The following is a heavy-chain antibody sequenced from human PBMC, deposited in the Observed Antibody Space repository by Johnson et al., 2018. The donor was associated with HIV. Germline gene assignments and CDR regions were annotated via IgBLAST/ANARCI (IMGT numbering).Heavy chain of an antibody. J-gene: IGHJ3*02. CDR1: GFTVSSNY. Sequence: VQLVESGGGLVQPGGSLRLSCAASGFTVSSNYMSWVRQAPGKGLEWVSVIYSGGSTYYADSVQGRFTISRDNSNNMLYLQMDSLRAEDTAAYYCAKADDLEDTSGYLSAFDIWGQGTMVTVSS. D-gene: IGHD3-22*01. CDR2: IYSGGST. V-gene: IGHV3-66*02. CDR3: AKADDLEDTSGYLSAFDI.